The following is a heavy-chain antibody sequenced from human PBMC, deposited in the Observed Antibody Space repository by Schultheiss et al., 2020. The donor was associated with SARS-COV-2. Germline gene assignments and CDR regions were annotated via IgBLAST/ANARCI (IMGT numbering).Heavy chain of an antibody. D-gene: IGHD4-11*01. CDR1: GGSISSSSYY. V-gene: IGHV4-61*01. CDR3: ARSQYYSNYYYMDV. J-gene: IGHJ6*03. CDR2: IYYSGST. Sequence: SQTLSLTCTVSGGSISSSSYYWSWIRQPPGKGLEWIGYIYYSGSTNYNPSLKSRVTISVDTSKNQFSLKLSSVTAADTAVYYCARSQYYSNYYYMDVWGKAITVTGSS.